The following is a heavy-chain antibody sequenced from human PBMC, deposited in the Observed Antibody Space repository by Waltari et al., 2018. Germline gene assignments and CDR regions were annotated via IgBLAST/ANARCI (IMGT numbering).Heavy chain of an antibody. J-gene: IGHJ4*02. CDR1: GASISSSRYY. V-gene: IGHV4-39*01. CDR3: ARRWPDRYYFDN. CDR2: IYYSGHT. Sequence: QLQLQRSGPGLVKPSETLSLACTVSGASISSSRYYWGWLRQSPGKGLEWIGIIYYSGHTYYNPSLKSRVTISLDTSKNQFSLKLTSVTAADTAVYYCARRWPDRYYFDNWGQGTLVTVSS. D-gene: IGHD1-20*01.